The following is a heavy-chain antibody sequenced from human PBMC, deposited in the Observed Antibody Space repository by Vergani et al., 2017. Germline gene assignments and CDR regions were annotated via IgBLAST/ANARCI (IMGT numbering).Heavy chain of an antibody. CDR1: GGSISSSNW. V-gene: IGHV4-4*02. D-gene: IGHD6-13*01. CDR2: IYHSGST. Sequence: QVQLQESGPGLVKPSGTLSLTCAVSGGSISSSNWWSWVRQPPGKGLEWIGEIYHSGSTNYNPSLKSRVTISLDKSKNQFSLKLSFVTAADTAVYYCARLGGIAAAGFDYWGQGTLVTVSS. CDR3: ARLGGIAAAGFDY. J-gene: IGHJ4*02.